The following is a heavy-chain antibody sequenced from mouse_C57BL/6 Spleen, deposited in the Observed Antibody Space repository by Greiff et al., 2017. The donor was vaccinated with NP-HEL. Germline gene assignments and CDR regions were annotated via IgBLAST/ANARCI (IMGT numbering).Heavy chain of an antibody. Sequence: QVQLQQPGAELVKPGASVKLSCKASGYTFTSYWMQWVKQRPGQGLEWIGEIDPSDSYTNYNQKFKGKATLTVDTSSSTAYMQLSSLTSEDSAVYYCARSESSGYYFDYWGQGTTLTVSS. CDR3: ARSESSGYYFDY. CDR1: GYTFTSYW. D-gene: IGHD3-2*02. CDR2: IDPSDSYT. V-gene: IGHV1-50*01. J-gene: IGHJ2*01.